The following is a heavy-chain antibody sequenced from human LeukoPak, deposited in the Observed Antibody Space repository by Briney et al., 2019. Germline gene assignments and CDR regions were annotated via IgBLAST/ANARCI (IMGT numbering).Heavy chain of an antibody. J-gene: IGHJ6*03. V-gene: IGHV3-23*01. CDR2: ISGSGGST. Sequence: GGSLRLSCAASGFTFSSYAMSWVRQAPGKGLEWVSAISGSGGSTYYADSVKGRFTISRDNSKNTLYLQMNNLRAEDTAVYYWGKVVGGGWFLRDVGGKGTTVTVS. CDR1: GFTFSSYA. CDR3: GKVVGGGWFLRDV. D-gene: IGHD6-19*01.